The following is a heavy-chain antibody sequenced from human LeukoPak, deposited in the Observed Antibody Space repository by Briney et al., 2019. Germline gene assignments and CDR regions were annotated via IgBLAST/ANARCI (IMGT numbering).Heavy chain of an antibody. J-gene: IGHJ5*02. CDR1: GYTLTELS. V-gene: IGHV1-24*01. Sequence: ASVKVSCKVSGYTLTELSMHWVRQAPGKGLEWMGGFDPEDGETIYARKFQGRVTMTEDTSTDTAYMELSSLRSEDTAVYYCATIPTDIVVVEFDPWGQGTLVTVSS. CDR2: FDPEDGET. D-gene: IGHD2-2*01. CDR3: ATIPTDIVVVEFDP.